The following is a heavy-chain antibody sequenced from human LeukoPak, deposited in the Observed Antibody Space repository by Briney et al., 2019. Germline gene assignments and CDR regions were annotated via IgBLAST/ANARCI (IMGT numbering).Heavy chain of an antibody. CDR2: ISWNSGSI. Sequence: PGGSLRLSCAASGFTFDDYAMHWVRQAPGKGLEWVSGISWNSGSIGYADSVKGRFTISRDNSKNTLYLQMNSLRAEDTAVYYCAKGAMGATITSFDYWGQGTLVTVSS. J-gene: IGHJ4*02. D-gene: IGHD1-26*01. CDR1: GFTFDDYA. CDR3: AKGAMGATITSFDY. V-gene: IGHV3-9*01.